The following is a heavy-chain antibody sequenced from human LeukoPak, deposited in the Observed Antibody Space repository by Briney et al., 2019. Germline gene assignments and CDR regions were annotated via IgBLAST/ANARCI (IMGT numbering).Heavy chain of an antibody. D-gene: IGHD3-3*01. CDR2: IYHSGST. CDR3: ARARYDFWSGCPRDQYYYYYMDV. V-gene: IGHV4-34*01. Sequence: PSETLSLTCAVSGGSFSGYYWSWIRQPPGKGLEWIGEIYHSGSTNYNPSLKSRVTISVDMSKSQFSLKLSSVTAADTAVYYCARARYDFWSGCPRDQYYYYYMDVWGKGTTVTVSS. CDR1: GGSFSGYY. J-gene: IGHJ6*03.